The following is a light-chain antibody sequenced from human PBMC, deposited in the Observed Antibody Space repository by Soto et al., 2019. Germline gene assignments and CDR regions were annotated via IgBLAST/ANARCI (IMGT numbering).Light chain of an antibody. J-gene: IGKJ2*01. CDR3: MQGTHWPYT. CDR2: QIS. V-gene: IGKV2-30*01. Sequence: DAVLTQSPLSLPVTLGQPASISCRSSQSLVYRDGNTDLNWFHQRPGHSPRRLIYQISKRDSGVPDRFSGSASGTDFTLQISSVEAADVGIYYCMQGTHWPYTFGQGTKLEIK. CDR1: QSLVYRDGNTD.